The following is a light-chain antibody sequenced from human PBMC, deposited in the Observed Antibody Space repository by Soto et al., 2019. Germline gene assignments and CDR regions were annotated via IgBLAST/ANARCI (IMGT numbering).Light chain of an antibody. J-gene: IGKJ2*01. V-gene: IGKV3-20*01. CDR1: QSIISDS. CDR3: QQYGSSPPT. CDR2: GAS. Sequence: EMVLTQSPGTLSFSPGERATLSCRASQSIISDSLAWYQQKPGQAPRLLIYGASSRATGIPDRFSGSGSGTDFTLTVSRLEPEDFAVFYCQQYGSSPPTVGQGTKVDIK.